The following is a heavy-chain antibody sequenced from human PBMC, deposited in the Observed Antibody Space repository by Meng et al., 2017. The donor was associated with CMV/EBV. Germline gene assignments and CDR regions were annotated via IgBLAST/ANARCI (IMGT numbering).Heavy chain of an antibody. J-gene: IGHJ4*02. V-gene: IGHV4-59*01. D-gene: IGHD6-13*01. CDR1: GGSISSYY. Sequence: GSLRLSCTVSGGSISSYYWSWIRQPPGKGLEWIGYIYYSGSTNYNPSLKSRVTISVDTSKNQFSLKLSSVTAADTAVYYCARGKRYSSSWYPSFDYWGQGTLVTFSS. CDR2: IYYSGST. CDR3: ARGKRYSSSWYPSFDY.